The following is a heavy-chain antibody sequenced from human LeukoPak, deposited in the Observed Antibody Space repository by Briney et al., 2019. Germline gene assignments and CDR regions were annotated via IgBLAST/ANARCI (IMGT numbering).Heavy chain of an antibody. V-gene: IGHV4-59*01. CDR1: GGSISSYY. CDR3: ARYAPRWQQLAPTNWFDP. D-gene: IGHD6-13*01. J-gene: IGHJ5*02. CDR2: IYYSGST. Sequence: SETLSLTCTVSGGSISSYYWSWIRQPPGKGLEWIGYIYYSGSTNYNPSLKSRVTISVDTSKNQFSLKLSSVTAADTAVYYCARYAPRWQQLAPTNWFDPWGQGTLVTVSS.